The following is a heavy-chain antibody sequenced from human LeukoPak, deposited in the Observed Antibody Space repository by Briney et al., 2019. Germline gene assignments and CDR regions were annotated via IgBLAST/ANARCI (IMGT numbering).Heavy chain of an antibody. CDR1: GFTFSSFW. V-gene: IGHV3-7*01. CDR2: IKQDGSEK. Sequence: QPGGSLRLACAASGFTFSSFWMSWVRQAPGKGLEWVANIKQDGSEKNYVDSVKGRFTISRDNAKNSLYLQMNSLRPEDRAVYYCVRIYGDTKDYFDYWGQGTLVTVPS. J-gene: IGHJ4*02. D-gene: IGHD4-17*01. CDR3: VRIYGDTKDYFDY.